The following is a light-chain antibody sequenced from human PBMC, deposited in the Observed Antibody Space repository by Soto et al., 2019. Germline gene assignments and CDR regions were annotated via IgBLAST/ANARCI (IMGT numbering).Light chain of an antibody. J-gene: IGKJ1*01. CDR3: QQSFSPLCT. Sequence: DIQMTQSPSSLSASVGDRVTITCRASQSISNYLNGYQQKPEKAPKLLLYAASSMQSGVPSRFSGSCSDSDFTPTISSLQTDDYATYYCQQSFSPLCTFGKGTKVEV. CDR1: QSISNY. V-gene: IGKV1-39*01. CDR2: AAS.